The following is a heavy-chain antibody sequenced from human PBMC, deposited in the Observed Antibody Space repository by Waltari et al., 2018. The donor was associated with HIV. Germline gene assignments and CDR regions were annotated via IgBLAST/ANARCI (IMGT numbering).Heavy chain of an antibody. D-gene: IGHD4-17*01. CDR2: ISSDGSTT. CDR3: ARENTMTYYDALDI. Sequence: EVQLVESGGGLVQPGGSLSLSCAASGLTFRSYWMHWVRQAPGKGLLWVSCISSDGSTTNYADSVKGRLTISRDNAKNTLYLQMNSLRADDTAVYYCARENTMTYYDALDIWGQGTMVTVSS. V-gene: IGHV3-74*01. J-gene: IGHJ3*02. CDR1: GLTFRSYW.